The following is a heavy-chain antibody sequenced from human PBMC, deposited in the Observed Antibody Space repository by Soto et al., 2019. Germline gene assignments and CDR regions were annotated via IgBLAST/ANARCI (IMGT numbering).Heavy chain of an antibody. CDR3: ARGCSSTSCYTENAFDN. D-gene: IGHD2-2*02. CDR1: GGTFSSYA. J-gene: IGHJ3*02. CDR2: IIPIFGTA. Sequence: QAQLVQSGAEVKKPGSSVKVSCKASGGTFSSYAISWVRQAPGQGLEWMGGIIPIFGTANYAQKFQGRVTITADESTSTAYMELSSLRSEDTAVYYCARGCSSTSCYTENAFDNWGQGTMVTVSS. V-gene: IGHV1-69*01.